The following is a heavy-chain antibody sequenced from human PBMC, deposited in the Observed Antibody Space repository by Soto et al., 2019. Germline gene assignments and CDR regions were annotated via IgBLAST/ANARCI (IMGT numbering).Heavy chain of an antibody. D-gene: IGHD5-18*01. CDR1: GGSFSGYY. CDR2: INHSGST. J-gene: IGHJ4*02. CDR3: ARGHGGYSYGHTRYFDY. Sequence: SETLSLTCAVYGGSFSGYYWSWIRQPPGKGLEWIGEINHSGSTNYNPSLKSRVTISVDTSKNQFSLKLSSVTAADTAVYYCARGHGGYSYGHTRYFDYWGQGTLVTVSS. V-gene: IGHV4-34*01.